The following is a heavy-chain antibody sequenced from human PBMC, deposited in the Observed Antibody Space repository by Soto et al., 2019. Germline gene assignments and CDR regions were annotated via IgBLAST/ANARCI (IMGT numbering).Heavy chain of an antibody. J-gene: IGHJ4*02. CDR1: GGSISSSNW. D-gene: IGHD3-16*02. V-gene: IGHV4-4*02. CDR3: ATAYVWGSYPNY. Sequence: QVQLQESGPGLVKPSGTLSLTCAVSGGSISSSNWWSWVRQPPGKGLEWIGDIYHSGSTNYNPSLKSRVTIAVEKSRNQFSLKLSSVTAAYTAVYYCATAYVWGSYPNYWGQGTLVTVSS. CDR2: IYHSGST.